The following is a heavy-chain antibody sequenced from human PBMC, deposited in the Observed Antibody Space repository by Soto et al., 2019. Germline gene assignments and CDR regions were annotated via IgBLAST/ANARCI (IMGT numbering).Heavy chain of an antibody. CDR1: GYTFTSYG. J-gene: IGHJ4*02. CDR2: ISAHNGNT. Sequence: QVHLVQSGAEVKKPGASVKVSCKASGYTFTSYGITWVRQAPGQGLEWMGWISAHNGNTDYAQKLQGRVIVTRDTSTSTADVELRSLRSDDTDVYYCARGGYGDYWGQGALVTVSS. CDR3: ARGGYGDY. D-gene: IGHD1-1*01. V-gene: IGHV1-18*01.